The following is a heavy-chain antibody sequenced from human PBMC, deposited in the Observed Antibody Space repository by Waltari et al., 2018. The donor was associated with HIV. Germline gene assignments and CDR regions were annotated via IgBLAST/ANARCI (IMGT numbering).Heavy chain of an antibody. Sequence: QVQLQESGPGLVKPSQTLSLTCTVSGGPISSGGYYWSWIRQHPGKGLEWIGYIYYSGSTYYNPSLKSRVTISVDTSKNQFSLKLSSVTAADTAVYYCAREGAQGSARIKGKSYNWFDPWGQGTLVTVSS. D-gene: IGHD5-18*01. V-gene: IGHV4-31*03. J-gene: IGHJ5*02. CDR1: GGPISSGGYY. CDR2: IYYSGST. CDR3: AREGAQGSARIKGKSYNWFDP.